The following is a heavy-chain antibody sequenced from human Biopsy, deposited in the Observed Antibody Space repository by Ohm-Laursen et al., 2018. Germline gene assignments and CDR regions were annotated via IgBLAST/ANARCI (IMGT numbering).Heavy chain of an antibody. D-gene: IGHD3-22*01. CDR3: ARDYDTSGYYYVS. Sequence: SETLSLTCIVSGGSISNNNYYWGWIRQPPGKGLEWIGSIFYRGSTHYKPSLKSRVNISVDTSKNQFSLKLNSVTAADTAVHYCARDYDTSGYYYVSWGQGTLVTVSS. CDR2: IFYRGST. J-gene: IGHJ5*02. V-gene: IGHV4-39*01. CDR1: GGSISNNNYY.